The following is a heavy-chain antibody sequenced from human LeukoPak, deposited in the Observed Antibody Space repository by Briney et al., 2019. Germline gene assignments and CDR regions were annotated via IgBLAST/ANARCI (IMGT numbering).Heavy chain of an antibody. V-gene: IGHV4-4*07. Sequence: SETLSLTCTVSGGSISSYYWSWIRQPAGKGLEWIGRIYTSGSTNYNPSLKSRVTMSVDTSKSQLSFQLTSVTAADTAVYYCAREKSPERKTWLQLGAFDVWGQGTVVTVSS. CDR1: GGSISSYY. CDR2: IYTSGST. CDR3: AREKSPERKTWLQLGAFDV. D-gene: IGHD5-24*01. J-gene: IGHJ3*01.